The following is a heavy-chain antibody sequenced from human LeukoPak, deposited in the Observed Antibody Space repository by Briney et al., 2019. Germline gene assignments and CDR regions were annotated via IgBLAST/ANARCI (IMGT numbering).Heavy chain of an antibody. CDR2: ISRDGSNP. CDR3: TTVLGRNGYNLCDY. Sequence: EPLRLPFAAPGFTSSRNWMHWARQPPGKGLRWVSRISRDGSNPLYADSVKGRFAISRDNAKNTLYLQMNSLGAEDTAVYYCTTVLGRNGYNLCDYWGQGTLVTVSS. CDR1: GFTSSRNW. D-gene: IGHD5-18*01. V-gene: IGHV3-74*03. J-gene: IGHJ4*02.